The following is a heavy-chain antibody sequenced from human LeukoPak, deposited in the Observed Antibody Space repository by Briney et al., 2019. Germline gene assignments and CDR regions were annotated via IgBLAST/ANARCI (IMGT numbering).Heavy chain of an antibody. CDR2: ISYDGSNK. Sequence: PGGSLRLSCAASGFTFSSYGIHWVRQAPGKGLEWVAVISYDGSNKYYADSVKGRFTISRDNSKNTLYLQMNSLGAEDTPVYYCATEKWAGYRAFDIWGQGTMVTVSS. CDR3: ATEKWAGYRAFDI. CDR1: GFTFSSYG. D-gene: IGHD1-26*01. J-gene: IGHJ3*02. V-gene: IGHV3-30*03.